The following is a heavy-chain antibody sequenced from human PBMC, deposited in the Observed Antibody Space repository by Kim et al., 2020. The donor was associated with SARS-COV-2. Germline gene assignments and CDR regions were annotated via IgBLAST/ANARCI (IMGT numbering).Heavy chain of an antibody. CDR2: INPSGGST. Sequence: ASVKVSCKASGYTFTSYYMHWVRQAPGQGLEWMGIINPSGGSTSYTQKFQGRVTMTRDTSTSTVYMELSSLRSEDTAVYYCAREARYQLPKLDFLSFQNKVTYYSGMDVWGQGTTVTVSS. CDR1: GYTFTSYY. CDR3: AREARYQLPKLDFLSFQNKVTYYSGMDV. V-gene: IGHV1-46*01. J-gene: IGHJ6*02. D-gene: IGHD2-2*01.